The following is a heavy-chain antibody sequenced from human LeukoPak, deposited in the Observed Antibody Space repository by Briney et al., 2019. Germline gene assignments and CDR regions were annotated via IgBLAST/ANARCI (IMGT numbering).Heavy chain of an antibody. D-gene: IGHD6-13*01. CDR1: GGSISPFY. J-gene: IGHJ4*02. Sequence: PSETLSLTCSVSGGSISPFYWSWIRQPPGKGLEWIGYIYYSGNSDYNPSLRSRVTISVDTSKNRFSLKLSSVTAADTAVYYCARPMKMSSSWYPYYFDYWGQGTLVTVSS. CDR3: ARPMKMSSSWYPYYFDY. V-gene: IGHV4-59*08. CDR2: IYYSGNS.